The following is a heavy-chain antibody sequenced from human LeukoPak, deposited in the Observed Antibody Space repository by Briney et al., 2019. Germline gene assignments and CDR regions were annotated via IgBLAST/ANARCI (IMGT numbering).Heavy chain of an antibody. D-gene: IGHD3-10*01. CDR3: AKRLWFGESAYAFDI. CDR1: GFTFSSYS. J-gene: IGHJ3*02. Sequence: GGSLRLSCAASGFTFSSYSMDWVRQAPGKGLEWVSAISGSGGSTYYADSVKGRFTISRDNSKNTLYLQMNSLRAEDTAVYYCAKRLWFGESAYAFDIWGQGTMVTVSS. V-gene: IGHV3-23*01. CDR2: ISGSGGST.